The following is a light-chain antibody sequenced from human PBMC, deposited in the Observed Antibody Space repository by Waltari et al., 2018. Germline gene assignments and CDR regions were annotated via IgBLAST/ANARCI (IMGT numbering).Light chain of an antibody. V-gene: IGLV1-44*01. Sequence: QSVLTQSPSASETPGQRVTISCSGSSSNIGSDAVNWYKQLPGTAPQLLIYNNNQRPSSVPDRVCGPKSGTSASLAISGLQSDDEADYYCAAWDDSLNGYVFGTGPRVTVL. CDR1: SSNIGSDA. J-gene: IGLJ1*01. CDR3: AAWDDSLNGYV. CDR2: NNN.